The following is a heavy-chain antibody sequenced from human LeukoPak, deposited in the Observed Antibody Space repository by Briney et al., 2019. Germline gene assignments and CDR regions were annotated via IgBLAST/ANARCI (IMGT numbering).Heavy chain of an antibody. J-gene: IGHJ3*02. CDR3: ARGRRITMIVVVKDAFDI. CDR2: MNPNSGNT. D-gene: IGHD3-22*01. V-gene: IGHV1-8*01. CDR1: GYTFTSYD. Sequence: ASVKVSXKASGYTFTSYDINWVRQATGQGLEWMGWMNPNSGNTGYAQMFQGRVTMTRNTSISTAYMEMSSLRSEDTAVYYCARGRRITMIVVVKDAFDIWGQGTMVTVSS.